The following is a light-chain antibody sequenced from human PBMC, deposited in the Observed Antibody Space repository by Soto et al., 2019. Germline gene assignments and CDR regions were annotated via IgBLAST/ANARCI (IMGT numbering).Light chain of an antibody. J-gene: IGLJ1*01. V-gene: IGLV2-23*03. CDR3: CSYAGSRTFAYV. CDR2: EGS. Sequence: QSALTQPASVSGSPGQSITISCTGTSSDVGSYNLVSWYQQHPGKAPKLMIYEGSKRPSGVSNRFSGSKSGNTASLTISGLEAEDEADYYCCSYAGSRTFAYVFGTGTKVTVL. CDR1: SSDVGSYNL.